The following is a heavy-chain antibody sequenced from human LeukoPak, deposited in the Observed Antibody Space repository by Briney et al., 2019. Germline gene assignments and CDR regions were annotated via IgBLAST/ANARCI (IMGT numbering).Heavy chain of an antibody. J-gene: IGHJ5*02. CDR3: AKDPNYYDSSGYYH. Sequence: PGASLRLTCAASGLTFSSYAMSWVRQAPGKGLEWVSAISGSGGSTYYADSVKGRFTISRDNSKNTLYLQMNSLRAEDTAVYYCAKDPNYYDSSGYYHWGQGTLVTVSS. CDR1: GLTFSSYA. V-gene: IGHV3-23*01. CDR2: ISGSGGST. D-gene: IGHD3-22*01.